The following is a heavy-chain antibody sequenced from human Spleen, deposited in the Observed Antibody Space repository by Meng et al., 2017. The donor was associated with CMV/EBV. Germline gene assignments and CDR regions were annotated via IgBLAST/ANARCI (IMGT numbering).Heavy chain of an antibody. CDR2: ISGSGGST. V-gene: IGHV3-23*01. CDR1: GFTFTDYA. CDR3: AKVAGGYGDPRYDY. J-gene: IGHJ4*02. D-gene: IGHD4-17*01. Sequence: GGSLRLSCAASGFTFTDYAIHWVRQAPGKGLEWVSAISGSGGSTYYADSVKGRFTISRDNSKNTLYLQMNSLRAEDTAVYYCAKVAGGYGDPRYDYWGQGTLVTVSS.